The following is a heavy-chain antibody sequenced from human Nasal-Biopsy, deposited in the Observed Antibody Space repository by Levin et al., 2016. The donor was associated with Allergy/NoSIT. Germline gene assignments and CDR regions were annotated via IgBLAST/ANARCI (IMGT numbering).Heavy chain of an antibody. D-gene: IGHD2-8*01. J-gene: IGHJ4*02. Sequence: SGPTLVKPTQTLTLTCTFSGFSLSTSGMCVSWIRQPTGKALEWLARIDWDDDKYYNKFLKTRLSISKDTAKNQVVLRMADMDPMDTATYYCARISDHGNGYYPMDYWGLGTLVTVSS. CDR1: GFSLSTSGMC. CDR2: IDWDDDK. CDR3: ARISDHGNGYYPMDY. V-gene: IGHV2-70*11.